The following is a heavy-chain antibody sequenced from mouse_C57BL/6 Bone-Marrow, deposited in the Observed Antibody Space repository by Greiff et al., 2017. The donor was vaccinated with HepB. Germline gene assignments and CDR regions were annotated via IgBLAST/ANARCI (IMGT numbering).Heavy chain of an antibody. D-gene: IGHD2-3*01. CDR2: IDPENGDT. V-gene: IGHV14-4*01. J-gene: IGHJ2*01. CDR1: GFNIKDDY. CDR3: TTEMVTIDY. Sequence: VQLQQPGAELVRPGASVKLSCTASGFNIKDDYMHWVKQRPEQGLEWIGWIDPENGDTEYASKFQGKATITADTSSNTAYLQLSSLTSEDTAVYYCTTEMVTIDYWGQGTTLTVSS.